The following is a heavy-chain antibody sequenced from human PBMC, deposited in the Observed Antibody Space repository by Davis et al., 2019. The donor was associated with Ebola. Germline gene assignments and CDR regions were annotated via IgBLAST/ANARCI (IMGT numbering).Heavy chain of an antibody. Sequence: GESLKISCAASGFTFSSYWMHWVRQAPGKGLVWVSRINSDGSSTSYAGSVKGRFTVSRDNSKKTMYLQMNSLRAEDTAVYYCARSGLSFGVVKYHYGMDVWGKGTTVTVSS. CDR1: GFTFSSYW. J-gene: IGHJ6*04. D-gene: IGHD3-3*01. CDR2: INSDGSST. V-gene: IGHV3-74*01. CDR3: ARSGLSFGVVKYHYGMDV.